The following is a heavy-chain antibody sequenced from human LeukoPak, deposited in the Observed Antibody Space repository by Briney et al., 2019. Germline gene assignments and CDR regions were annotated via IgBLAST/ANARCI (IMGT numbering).Heavy chain of an antibody. CDR3: ARGASELLRAFDI. Sequence: PGGSLRLSCAASGFTFSSYAMHWVRQAPGKGLEYVSAISSNGGSTYYADSVKGRFTISRDNSKNTLYLQMGSLRAEDMAVYYCARGASELLRAFDIWGQGTMVTVSS. J-gene: IGHJ3*02. CDR2: ISSNGGST. V-gene: IGHV3-64*02. CDR1: GFTFSSYA. D-gene: IGHD1-26*01.